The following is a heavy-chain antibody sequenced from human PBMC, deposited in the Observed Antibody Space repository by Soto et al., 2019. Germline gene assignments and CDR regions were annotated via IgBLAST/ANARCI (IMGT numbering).Heavy chain of an antibody. J-gene: IGHJ6*02. CDR2: IIPIFGTA. CDR1: GGTFSSYA. D-gene: IGHD6-13*01. CDR3: ASDRGIAAAGHYYYYGMDV. V-gene: IGHV1-69*01. Sequence: QVQLVQSGAEVKKPGSSVKVSCKASGGTFSSYAISWVRQAPGQGLEWMGGIIPIFGTANYAQKFQGRATLPADESAITAYMEPGSLRASDTAVYYCASDRGIAAAGHYYYYGMDVWGQVTTVTFSS.